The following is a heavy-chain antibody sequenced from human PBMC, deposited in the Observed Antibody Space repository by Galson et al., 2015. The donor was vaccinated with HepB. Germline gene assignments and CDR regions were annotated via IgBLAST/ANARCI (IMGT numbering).Heavy chain of an antibody. Sequence: SLRLSCAASGFTFSSYWMTWVRQAPGKGLEWVANIKEDGSDKYYVDSVKGRFTISRDNAQNSLYLQMNSLRGEDTAVYYCARVTLEGATDNYYYYYGMDVWGQGTTVTVSS. V-gene: IGHV3-7*01. J-gene: IGHJ6*02. CDR1: GFTFSSYW. CDR3: ARVTLEGATDNYYYYYGMDV. D-gene: IGHD1-26*01. CDR2: IKEDGSDK.